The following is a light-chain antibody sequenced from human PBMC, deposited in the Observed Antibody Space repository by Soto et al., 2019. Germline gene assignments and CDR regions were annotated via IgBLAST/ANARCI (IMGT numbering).Light chain of an antibody. J-gene: IGKJ1*01. CDR2: AAS. Sequence: DIQLTQSPSFLSASVGDRVTITCRASQGIGSYLAWYQQKPGKAPNLLIYAASTLQSGVPSRFSGSGSGTEFTLTISSLQPEDFASYYCQQVNAYPWTFGQGTKVEIE. CDR1: QGIGSY. V-gene: IGKV1-9*01. CDR3: QQVNAYPWT.